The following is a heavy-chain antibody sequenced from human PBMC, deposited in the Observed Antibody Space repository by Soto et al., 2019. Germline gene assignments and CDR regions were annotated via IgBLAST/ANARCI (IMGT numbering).Heavy chain of an antibody. CDR1: GGSISSGGYY. J-gene: IGHJ4*02. V-gene: IGHV4-31*03. CDR2: IYYSGST. Sequence: QVQLQESGPGLVKPSQTLPLTCTVSGGSISSGGYYWSWIRQHPGKGLEWIGYIYYSGSTYYNPSLKSRVTISVDTSKNQFSLKLSSVTAADTAVYYCARLGIQLWLLDYWGQGTLVTVSS. CDR3: ARLGIQLWLLDY. D-gene: IGHD5-18*01.